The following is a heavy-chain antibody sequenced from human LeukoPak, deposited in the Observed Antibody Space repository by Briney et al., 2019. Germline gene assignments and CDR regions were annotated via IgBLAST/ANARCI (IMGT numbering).Heavy chain of an antibody. J-gene: IGHJ3*02. CDR2: IIPIFGTA. Sequence: GASVKVSCKASGGTFSSYAISWVRQAPGQGLEWMGRIIPIFGTANYAQKFQGRVTITTDESTSTAYMELSSLRSDDTAVYYCAREFYYYYDSSGYYGAFDIWGQGTMVTVSS. CDR1: GGTFSSYA. D-gene: IGHD3-22*01. CDR3: AREFYYYYDSSGYYGAFDI. V-gene: IGHV1-69*05.